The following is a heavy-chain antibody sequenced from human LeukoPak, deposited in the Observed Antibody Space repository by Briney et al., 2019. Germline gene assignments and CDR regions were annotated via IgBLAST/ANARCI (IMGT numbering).Heavy chain of an antibody. CDR2: INPSGGST. J-gene: IGHJ3*02. CDR3: ARATWYGGNPSGAFDI. V-gene: IGHV1-46*01. Sequence: ASVKVSCKASGYTFTNYYLHWVPQAPGQGLEWMGIINPSGGSTSYAQKFQDRVTMTRDTSTSTVYMELNNLRSEDTAVYYCARATWYGGNPSGAFDIWGQGTMVTVSS. D-gene: IGHD4-23*01. CDR1: GYTFTNYY.